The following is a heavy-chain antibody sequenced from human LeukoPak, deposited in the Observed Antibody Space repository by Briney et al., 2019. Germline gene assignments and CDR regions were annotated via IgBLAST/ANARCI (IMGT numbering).Heavy chain of an antibody. CDR2: IYYSGST. Sequence: SETLSLTCTVSGGSISSSSYYWGWIRQPPGKGLEWIGSIYYSGSTYYNPSLKSRVTISVDTSKNQFSLKLSSVTAADTAVYYCAREWYYYDSSGYSHFDYWGQGTLVTVSS. V-gene: IGHV4-39*07. J-gene: IGHJ4*02. CDR3: AREWYYYDSSGYSHFDY. CDR1: GGSISSSSYY. D-gene: IGHD3-22*01.